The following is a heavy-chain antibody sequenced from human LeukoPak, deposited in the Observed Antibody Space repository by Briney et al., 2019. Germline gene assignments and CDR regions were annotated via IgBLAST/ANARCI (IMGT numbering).Heavy chain of an antibody. Sequence: SETLSLTCAVYGGSFSGYYWSWIRQPPGKGLEWIGEINHSGSTNYNPSLKSRVTISVDTSKNQSSLKLSSVTAADTAVYYCARGRAPCGSGSYYRPYNWFDPWGQGTLVTVSS. J-gene: IGHJ5*02. V-gene: IGHV4-34*01. D-gene: IGHD3-10*01. CDR2: INHSGST. CDR3: ARGRAPCGSGSYYRPYNWFDP. CDR1: GGSFSGYY.